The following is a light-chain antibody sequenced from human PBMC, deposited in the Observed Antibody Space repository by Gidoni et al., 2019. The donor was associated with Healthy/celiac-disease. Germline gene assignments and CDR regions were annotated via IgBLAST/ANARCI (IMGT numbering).Light chain of an antibody. CDR2: AAS. V-gene: IGKV1-39*01. CDR3: QQSYSTLWT. CDR1: QSISSY. Sequence: DIQMTQSPSSLSASVGYRVTITCRASQSISSYLNWYQQKPGKAPKLLNYAASSLQSGVPSRFSGSGFGTDFTLTISSLQPEDFATYYCQQSYSTLWTFGPGTKVEIK. J-gene: IGKJ3*01.